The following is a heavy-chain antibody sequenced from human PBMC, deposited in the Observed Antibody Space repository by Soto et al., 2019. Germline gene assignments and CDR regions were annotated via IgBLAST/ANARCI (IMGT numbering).Heavy chain of an antibody. V-gene: IGHV3-49*04. Sequence: PGGSLILCCTASGFTFGDYAMSWVRQAPGKGLEWVGFIRSKAYGGTTEYAASVKGRFTISRDDYKSIAYLQMNSLKTEDTAVYYCTRAGYDSSGYYYPTDWFDPWGQGTLVTVSS. J-gene: IGHJ5*02. CDR2: IRSKAYGGTT. CDR1: GFTFGDYA. CDR3: TRAGYDSSGYYYPTDWFDP. D-gene: IGHD3-22*01.